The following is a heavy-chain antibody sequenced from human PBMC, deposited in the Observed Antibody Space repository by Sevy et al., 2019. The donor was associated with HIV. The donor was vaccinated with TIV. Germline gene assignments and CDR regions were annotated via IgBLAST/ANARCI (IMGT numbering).Heavy chain of an antibody. V-gene: IGHV1-24*01. CDR1: GYALTELS. CDR3: ATVGLRYCSGASCYQGDWFDP. Sequence: ASVKVSCKVSGYALTELSMQWGRQAPGRGLEWMGGFDPEDDEKIYAQKFQGRVTMTEDTSTHTGYMELSSLTSEDTAVYYCATVGLRYCSGASCYQGDWFDPWGQGTLVTVSS. D-gene: IGHD2-15*01. CDR2: FDPEDDEK. J-gene: IGHJ5*02.